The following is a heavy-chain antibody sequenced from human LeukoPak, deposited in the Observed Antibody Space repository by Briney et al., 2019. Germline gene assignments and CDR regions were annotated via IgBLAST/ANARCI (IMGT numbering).Heavy chain of an antibody. Sequence: ASVKVSCKTSGYMFTSSTITLLRQAPGQGLEWMGWISAYSGNANYAQRLQGRVTMTTDTSTRTVYMDLRSLRSDDTAVYYCARVVECGTTSCYYNWFDPWGQGTLVTVSS. V-gene: IGHV1-18*01. CDR1: GYMFTSST. D-gene: IGHD2-2*01. CDR3: ARVVECGTTSCYYNWFDP. J-gene: IGHJ5*02. CDR2: ISAYSGNA.